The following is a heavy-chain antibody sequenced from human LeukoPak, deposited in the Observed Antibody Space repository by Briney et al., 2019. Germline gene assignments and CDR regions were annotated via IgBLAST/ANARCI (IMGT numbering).Heavy chain of an antibody. CDR2: ISGSGGST. J-gene: IGHJ6*03. V-gene: IGHV3-23*01. CDR1: GFTFSSYA. D-gene: IGHD3-10*01. CDR3: ARSSGSYYNVGYYYYMDV. Sequence: GGSLRLSCAASGFTFSSYAMSWVRQAPGKGLEWVSAISGSGGSTYYADSVKGRFTISRDNSKNTLYLRMNSLRAEDTAVYYCARSSGSYYNVGYYYYMDVWGKGTTVTISS.